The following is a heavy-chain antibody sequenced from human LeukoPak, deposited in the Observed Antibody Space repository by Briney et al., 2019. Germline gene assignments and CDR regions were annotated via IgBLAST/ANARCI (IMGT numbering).Heavy chain of an antibody. CDR3: ARDESGSGWDRYYYYYYMDV. CDR1: GYTLTGYY. CDR2: ISAYNGNT. J-gene: IGHJ6*03. V-gene: IGHV1-18*04. D-gene: IGHD6-19*01. Sequence: ASVKVSCKASGYTLTGYYIHWVRQAPGQGLEWMGWISAYNGNTNYAQKLQGRVTMTTDTSTSTAYMELRSLRSDDTAVYYCARDESGSGWDRYYYYYYMDVWGKGTTVTVSS.